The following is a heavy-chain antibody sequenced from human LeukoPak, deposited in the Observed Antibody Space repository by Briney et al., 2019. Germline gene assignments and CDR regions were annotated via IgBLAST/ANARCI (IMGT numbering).Heavy chain of an antibody. D-gene: IGHD1-26*01. CDR1: GFTFSSNW. J-gene: IGHJ4*02. Sequence: GGSRRLSCAASGFTFSSNWIHGVRQVPGKGLVWVSRISPDGTSTTYADSVKGRFTISRDTAKNTLYLQMNTLRAEDTAVYYCVYSGNFRFDYWGQGTLVTVSS. CDR3: VYSGNFRFDY. CDR2: ISPDGTST. V-gene: IGHV3-74*01.